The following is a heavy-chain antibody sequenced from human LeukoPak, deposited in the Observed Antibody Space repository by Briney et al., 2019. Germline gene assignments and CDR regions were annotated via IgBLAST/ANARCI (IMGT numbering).Heavy chain of an antibody. V-gene: IGHV3-33*06. J-gene: IGHJ4*02. CDR2: IWYDGSNK. Sequence: PGRYLRLSCAASGFTFSSYGMHWVRQAPGKGLEWVAVIWYDGSNKYYADSVKGRFTISRDNSKNTLYLQMNSLRAEDTAVYYCAKDNWNYPDYRGQGTLVTVSS. D-gene: IGHD1-7*01. CDR1: GFTFSSYG. CDR3: AKDNWNYPDY.